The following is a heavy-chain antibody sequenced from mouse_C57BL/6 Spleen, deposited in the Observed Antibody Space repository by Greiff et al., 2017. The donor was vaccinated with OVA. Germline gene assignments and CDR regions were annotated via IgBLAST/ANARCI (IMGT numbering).Heavy chain of an antibody. Sequence: EVKVVESGGGLVKPGGSLKLSCAASGFTFSSYAMSWVRQTPEKRLEWVATISDGGSYTYYPDNVKGRFTISRDNAKNNLYLQMSHLKSEDTAMYYCARGTIVTSPFAYWGQGTLVTVSA. D-gene: IGHD2-5*01. CDR3: ARGTIVTSPFAY. CDR2: ISDGGSYT. CDR1: GFTFSSYA. V-gene: IGHV5-4*03. J-gene: IGHJ3*01.